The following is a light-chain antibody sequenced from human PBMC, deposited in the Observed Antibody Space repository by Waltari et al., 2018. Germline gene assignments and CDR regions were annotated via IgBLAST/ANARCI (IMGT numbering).Light chain of an antibody. J-gene: IGKJ2*01. CDR3: QQYKTYGT. V-gene: IGKV1-5*03. Sequence: DIQMTQSPSTLSASVGDRVTITCRASQSIGSWLAWYQQKPGKAPNLLIYKASSLESGVPSRFSGSGSVTEFTLTISSLQPDDFATYYCQQYKTYGTFGQGTKLEIK. CDR1: QSIGSW. CDR2: KAS.